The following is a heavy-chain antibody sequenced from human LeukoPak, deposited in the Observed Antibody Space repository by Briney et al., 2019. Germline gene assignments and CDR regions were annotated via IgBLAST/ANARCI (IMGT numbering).Heavy chain of an antibody. D-gene: IGHD1-26*01. CDR3: AKGGATRGRFEN. CDR2: MREDGTEI. CDR1: GFTFSSYS. V-gene: IGHV3-7*01. Sequence: GGSLRLSCAASGFTFSSYSMNWVRQAPGKGLEWVASMREDGTEIYYADSVKGRFTISRDNPTNSLYLQMNSLRAEDTAVYYCAKGGATRGRFENWGQGTRVTVSS. J-gene: IGHJ4*02.